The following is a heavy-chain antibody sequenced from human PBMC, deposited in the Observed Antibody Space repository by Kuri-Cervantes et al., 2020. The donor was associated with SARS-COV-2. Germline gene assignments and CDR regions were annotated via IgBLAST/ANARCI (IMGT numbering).Heavy chain of an antibody. CDR1: GFTFSSYSMN. V-gene: IGHV4-39*01. Sequence: ESLKISCAASGFTFSSYSMNWVRQAPGKGLEWLGTIYYSGSTYYNPSLKSRVTISVDTSWNQFSLKLSSVTASDTAVYYCARHDYGDPLTYYYGMDVWGQGTTVTVSS. CDR2: IYYSGST. CDR3: ARHDYGDPLTYYYGMDV. D-gene: IGHD4-17*01. J-gene: IGHJ6*02.